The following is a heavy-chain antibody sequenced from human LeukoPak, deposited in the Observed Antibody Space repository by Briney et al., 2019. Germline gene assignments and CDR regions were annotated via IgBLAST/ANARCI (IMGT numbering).Heavy chain of an antibody. J-gene: IGHJ6*02. D-gene: IGHD3-10*01. CDR3: ARSMVRGATPDGMDV. V-gene: IGHV3-23*01. Sequence: PGGSLRLSCTASGFTFSNYAVSWVRQAPGKGLEWVSAISGSGGSTYYADSVKGRFTISRDNSKNTLYLQMNSLRAEDTAVYYCARSMVRGATPDGMDVWGQGTTVTVSS. CDR1: GFTFSNYA. CDR2: ISGSGGST.